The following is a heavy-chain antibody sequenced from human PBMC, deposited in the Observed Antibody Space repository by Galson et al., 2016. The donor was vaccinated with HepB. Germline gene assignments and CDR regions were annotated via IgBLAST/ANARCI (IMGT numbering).Heavy chain of an antibody. Sequence: SLRLSCAASGFPFSRYWMHWVRQAPGKGLVWVSRINSDGRSTIYADSVRGRFTISRDNAKNMLYLQMNSLRAEDTALYYCVREDYGDDPVYYYYYGMDVWGQGTTVSVSS. CDR1: GFPFSRYW. J-gene: IGHJ6*02. V-gene: IGHV3-74*01. CDR2: INSDGRST. D-gene: IGHD4-17*01. CDR3: VREDYGDDPVYYYYYGMDV.